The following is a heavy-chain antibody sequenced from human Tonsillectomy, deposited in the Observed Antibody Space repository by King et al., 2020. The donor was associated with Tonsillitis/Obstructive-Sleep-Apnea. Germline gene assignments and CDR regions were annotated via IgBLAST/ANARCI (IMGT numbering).Heavy chain of an antibody. J-gene: IGHJ4*02. CDR2: IGAHNGNT. D-gene: IGHD3-22*01. CDR1: GYTFSSYP. CDR3: ARGGRYDSSGYYTPLDY. V-gene: IGHV1-18*01. Sequence: VQLVESGAEVKKPGASVKVSCKASGYTFSSYPMSWVRQAPGQGLEWMGCIGAHNGNTDYAQKIQGRVTMTTDTSTTTAYMELRSLRADARDVYYCARGGRYDSSGYYTPLDYWGQGTLVTVSS.